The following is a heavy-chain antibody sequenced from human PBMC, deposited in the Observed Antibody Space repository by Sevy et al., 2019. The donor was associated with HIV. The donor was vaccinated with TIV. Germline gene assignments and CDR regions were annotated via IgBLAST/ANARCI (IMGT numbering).Heavy chain of an antibody. D-gene: IGHD2-15*01. CDR2: IWYDGSNK. CDR1: GFTFSSYG. CDR3: ARENAVLRPLHY. V-gene: IGHV3-33*01. Sequence: GGSLRLSCAASGFTFSSYGMHWVRQAPGKGLEWVAVIWYDGSNKYYADSVKGRFTISRDNSKNTLYLQMNSLRAEDTAVYYCARENAVLRPLHYWGQGTLVTVSS. J-gene: IGHJ4*02.